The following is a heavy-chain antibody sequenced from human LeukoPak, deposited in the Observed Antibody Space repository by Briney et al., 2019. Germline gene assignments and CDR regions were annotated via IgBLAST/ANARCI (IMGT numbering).Heavy chain of an antibody. CDR1: VGTFSSYA. CDR2: IIPILGIA. CDR3: TYCSSTSCHFDY. D-gene: IGHD2-2*01. J-gene: IGHJ4*02. V-gene: IGHV1-69*04. Sequence: SVKVSCKASVGTFSSYAISWVRQAPGQGFEWTGRIIPILGIANYAQKFQGRVTITADKSTSTAYMELSSLRSEDTAVYYCTYCSSTSCHFDYWGQGTLVTVSS.